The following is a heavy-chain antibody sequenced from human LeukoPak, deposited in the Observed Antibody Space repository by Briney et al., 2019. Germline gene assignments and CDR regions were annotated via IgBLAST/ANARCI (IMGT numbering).Heavy chain of an antibody. V-gene: IGHV6-1*01. CDR1: GDSVSNNSAA. Sequence: SQTLSLTCAISGDSVSNNSAAWNWIRQSPSRGLEWLGRTYYRSKWFNDFALSVKSRITINPDTSKNQFSLQLNSVTHEDTAVYYCAKNYGDSNWFDPWGQGTLVTVSS. J-gene: IGHJ5*02. CDR3: AKNYGDSNWFDP. CDR2: TYYRSKWFN. D-gene: IGHD4-17*01.